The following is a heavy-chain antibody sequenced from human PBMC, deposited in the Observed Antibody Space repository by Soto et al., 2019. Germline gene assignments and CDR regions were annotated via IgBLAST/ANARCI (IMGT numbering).Heavy chain of an antibody. D-gene: IGHD6-25*01. V-gene: IGHV1-69*13. CDR3: ARGRPNYCGMDV. CDR1: GGTFSSYA. Sequence: SVKVSCKASGGTFSSYAISWVRQAPGQGLEWMGGIIPIFGTANYAQKFQGRVTITADESTSTAYMELSGLRSEDTAVYYCARGRPNYCGMDVWGQGTTVTVSS. CDR2: IIPIFGTA. J-gene: IGHJ6*02.